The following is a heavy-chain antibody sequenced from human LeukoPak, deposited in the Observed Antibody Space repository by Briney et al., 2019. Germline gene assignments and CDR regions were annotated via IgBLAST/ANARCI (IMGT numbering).Heavy chain of an antibody. CDR3: ARSARRSYYSSGYYYPAWFDP. J-gene: IGHJ5*02. CDR1: GYSFTSYW. CDR2: IYPGDSDT. Sequence: GESLKISCKGSGYSFTSYWIGWVRQMPGKGLEWMGIIYPGDSDTRYSPSFQGQVTISADKSISTAYLQWSSLKASDTAMYYCARSARRSYYSSGYYYPAWFDPWGQGTLVTVSS. V-gene: IGHV5-51*01. D-gene: IGHD3-22*01.